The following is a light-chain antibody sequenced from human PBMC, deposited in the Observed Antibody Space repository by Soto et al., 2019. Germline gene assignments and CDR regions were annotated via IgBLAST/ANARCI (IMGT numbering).Light chain of an antibody. CDR3: QQCSIWRT. J-gene: IGKJ2*01. Sequence: EIVLTQSPATLSLSPGERATLSCRASQTVSTYLAWYQQKPGQPPRLLIYDASHRAAGIPARFSGSGSGTDFTLTINNLESEDFAVYYCQQCSIWRTFGQGTKLEIK. CDR1: QTVSTY. V-gene: IGKV3-11*01. CDR2: DAS.